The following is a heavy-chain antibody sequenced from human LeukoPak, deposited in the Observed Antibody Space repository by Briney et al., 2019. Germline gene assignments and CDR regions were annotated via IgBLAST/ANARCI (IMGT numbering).Heavy chain of an antibody. CDR2: IRYDGSNK. J-gene: IGHJ4*02. D-gene: IGHD4-17*01. CDR1: GFTLSSYG. Sequence: PGGSLRLSCAASGFTLSSYGMHWVRQAPGKGLEWVAFIRYDGSNKYYADSVKGRFTISRDNSKNTLYLQMNSLRAEDTAVYFCAKAWTTVTTEFDFWGQGTLVTVSS. CDR3: AKAWTTVTTEFDF. V-gene: IGHV3-30*02.